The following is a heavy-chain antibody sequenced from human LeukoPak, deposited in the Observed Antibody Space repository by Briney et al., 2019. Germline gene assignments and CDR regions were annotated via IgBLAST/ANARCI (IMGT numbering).Heavy chain of an antibody. D-gene: IGHD3-16*02. CDR1: GFTFDDYG. CDR3: ARLPTNYVWGSYRHSSFDY. Sequence: GGSLRLSCAASGFTFDDYGMSWVRQAPGKGLEWVSGINWNGGSTVYADSVKGRFTISRDNAKNSLYLQMNSLRAEDTALYYCARLPTNYVWGSYRHSSFDYWGQGTLVTVSS. V-gene: IGHV3-20*04. J-gene: IGHJ4*02. CDR2: INWNGGST.